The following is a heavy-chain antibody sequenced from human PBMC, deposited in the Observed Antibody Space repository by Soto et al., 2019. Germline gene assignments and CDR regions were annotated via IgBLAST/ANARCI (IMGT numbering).Heavy chain of an antibody. J-gene: IGHJ4*02. CDR3: ARDLQCSGGSGYSNGIDY. CDR2: ISAYNGNT. V-gene: IGHV1-18*01. CDR1: GYTFTSYG. Sequence: QVQLVQSGAEVKKPGASVKVSCKASGYTFTSYGITWVRQAPGQGLEWMGWISAYNGNTNYAQKLQGRVTMTTDTATSTAYLELSSLRSDDTAVYYCARDLQCSGGSGYSNGIDYWGQGTLVTVSS. D-gene: IGHD2-15*01.